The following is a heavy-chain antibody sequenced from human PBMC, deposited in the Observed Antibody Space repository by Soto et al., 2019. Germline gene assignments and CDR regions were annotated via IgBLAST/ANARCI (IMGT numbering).Heavy chain of an antibody. Sequence: SVKVSCKASGGTFSSYAISWVRQAPGQGLEWMGGIIPIFGTANYAQKFQGRVTITADESTSTAYMELSSLRSEDTAVYYCARGVRELYTPGYFDYWGQGTLVTVSS. CDR3: ARGVRELYTPGYFDY. V-gene: IGHV1-69*13. CDR2: IIPIFGTA. J-gene: IGHJ4*02. D-gene: IGHD1-7*01. CDR1: GGTFSSYA.